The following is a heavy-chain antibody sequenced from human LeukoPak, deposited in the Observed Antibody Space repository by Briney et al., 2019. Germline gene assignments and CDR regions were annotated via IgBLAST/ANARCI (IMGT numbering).Heavy chain of an antibody. CDR1: GFTFSSYG. V-gene: IGHV3-30*02. J-gene: IGHJ6*03. Sequence: GGSLRLSCAASGFTFSSYGMHWVRHPPGKGLEWVEFIRYGGSNKYYADSVKGRFTISRDNSKSTLYMQMNSLRAEDTAVYYCAKAARYCSSTSCYYYYYMDVWGKGTTVTVSS. CDR3: AKAARYCSSTSCYYYYYMDV. CDR2: IRYGGSNK. D-gene: IGHD2-2*01.